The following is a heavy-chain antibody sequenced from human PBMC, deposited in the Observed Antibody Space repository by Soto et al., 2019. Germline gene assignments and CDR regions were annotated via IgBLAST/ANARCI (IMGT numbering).Heavy chain of an antibody. J-gene: IGHJ6*02. Sequence: QVQLVQSGAEVKKTGASVKVSCKASGYTFTSYGISWVRQAPGQGLEWMGWISAYNGNTNYAQKLQGRVTMTTDTSTSTAYMELRSLRSDDTAVYYCARDRDQLTGDDYYYYGMDVWGQGTTVTVSS. D-gene: IGHD7-27*01. CDR1: GYTFTSYG. CDR2: ISAYNGNT. V-gene: IGHV1-18*04. CDR3: ARDRDQLTGDDYYYYGMDV.